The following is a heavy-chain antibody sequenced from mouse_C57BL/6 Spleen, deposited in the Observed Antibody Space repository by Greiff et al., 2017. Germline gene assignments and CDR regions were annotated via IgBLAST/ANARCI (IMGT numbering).Heavy chain of an antibody. V-gene: IGHV1-52*01. CDR3: ARGVRDGSGLDY. CDR2: IDPSDSET. CDR1: GYTFTHYW. J-gene: IGHJ2*01. Sequence: QVQLQQPGAELVRPGSSVKLSCTASGYTFTHYWMHWVKQRPIQGLEWIGNIDPSDSETHYTQKFQDKATLTVDKSSSTAYMQLSSLTSEDAAVYYYARGVRDGSGLDYWGQGTTLTVSA. D-gene: IGHD1-1*01.